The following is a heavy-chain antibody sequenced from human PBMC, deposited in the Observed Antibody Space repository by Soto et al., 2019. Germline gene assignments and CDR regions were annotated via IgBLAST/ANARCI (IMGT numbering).Heavy chain of an antibody. CDR2: VSPNSGTT. J-gene: IGHJ4*02. D-gene: IGHD6-13*01. CDR1: GYTFNLYY. Sequence: GASVKVSCKVSGYTFNLYYINRVRQAPGQGPEWMGWVSPNSGTTNYAQKYEGRVTMTRDTSITTVYMELNGLKSDDTAVYYCARGGSWYDFWGQGTPVTVSS. V-gene: IGHV1-2*02. CDR3: ARGGSWYDF.